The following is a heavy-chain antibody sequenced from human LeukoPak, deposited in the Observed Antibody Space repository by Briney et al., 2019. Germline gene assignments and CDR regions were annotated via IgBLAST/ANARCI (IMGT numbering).Heavy chain of an antibody. CDR1: GFTFGDYV. Sequence: GGSLRLSCTASGFTFGDYVMSWVRQAPGKGLEWVANIHQHGSEKYYVDSVKGRFTISRDNAENSVYLQMNSLRAEDTAVYYCTRDNGYCSGGTCLHYYMDVWGKGTTVTISS. V-gene: IGHV3-7*01. J-gene: IGHJ6*03. CDR2: IHQHGSEK. CDR3: TRDNGYCSGGTCLHYYMDV. D-gene: IGHD2-15*01.